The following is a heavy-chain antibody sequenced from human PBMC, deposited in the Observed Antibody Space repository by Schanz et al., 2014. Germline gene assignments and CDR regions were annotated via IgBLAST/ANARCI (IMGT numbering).Heavy chain of an antibody. CDR3: ARGGAGSVLFFFDY. D-gene: IGHD3-10*01. V-gene: IGHV3-11*06. Sequence: QVQLVESGGTLVKPGGSLRLSCVVSGFTFSDYYMSWIRQAPGKGLEWVSYISSSSIYTNYADSVKGRLTISRDNARNSLYLQMNSLRAEDTAVYFCARGGAGSVLFFFDYWGQGTLVTVSS. CDR2: ISSSSIYT. J-gene: IGHJ4*02. CDR1: GFTFSDYY.